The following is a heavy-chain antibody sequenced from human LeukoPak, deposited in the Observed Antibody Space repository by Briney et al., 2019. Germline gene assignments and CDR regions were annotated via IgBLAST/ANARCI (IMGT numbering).Heavy chain of an antibody. V-gene: IGHV4-39*01. CDR2: IHFRGNT. J-gene: IGHJ4*02. Sequence: PSDTLSLTCTVSGGSISSTNYYWGWIGQPPGKGLEWIGSIHFRGNTYHNPSLKSRVTISVDTSKNQFSLKLSSVTAADTAVYYCAKCHSSCYSLFDYWGQGTLVTVSS. D-gene: IGHD3-22*01. CDR3: AKCHSSCYSLFDY. CDR1: GGSISSTNYY.